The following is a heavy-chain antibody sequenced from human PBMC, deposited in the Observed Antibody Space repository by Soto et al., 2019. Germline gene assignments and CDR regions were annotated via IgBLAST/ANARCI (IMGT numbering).Heavy chain of an antibody. J-gene: IGHJ6*02. CDR3: AKCIGYSSSPLGYYCGMDV. D-gene: IGHD6-6*01. CDR1: GVTFSSYA. Sequence: PXGSLILSCSASGVTFSSYAMSWVRQAPGKGLDWVSAISGSGGSTYYADSVKGRFTISRDNSKNTLYLQMNSLRAEDTAVYYCAKCIGYSSSPLGYYCGMDVWGHGTTVTV. V-gene: IGHV3-23*01. CDR2: ISGSGGST.